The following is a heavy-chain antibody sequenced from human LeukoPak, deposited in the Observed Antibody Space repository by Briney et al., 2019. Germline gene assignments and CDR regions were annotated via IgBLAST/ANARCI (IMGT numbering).Heavy chain of an antibody. CDR2: LNPSGGST. CDR1: GYTFTNYY. D-gene: IGHD6-19*01. CDR3: ASAPLVAENGDFDY. V-gene: IGHV1-46*01. J-gene: IGHJ4*02. Sequence: ASVKVSCKASGYTFTNYYIRWVRQAPGQGLEWMCILNPSGGSTSYAQEFQDRVTMTRSRAMGTDSMELSILSSEDTAVSYCASAPLVAENGDFDYWGQGTLVIVSS.